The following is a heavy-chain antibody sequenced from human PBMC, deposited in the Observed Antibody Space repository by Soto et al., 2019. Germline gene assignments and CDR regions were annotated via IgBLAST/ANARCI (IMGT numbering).Heavy chain of an antibody. V-gene: IGHV4-39*01. J-gene: IGHJ4*02. CDR3: ARQRTSVVTPAYFDV. CDR2: IYYSGST. CDR1: GDSISSRSYY. D-gene: IGHD2-21*02. Sequence: SETLSLTCTVTGDSISSRSYYWGWIRQPPGKGLEWIGSIYYSGSTYNNPSLRSRVSMSIDTSKDQFSLKLKSVTAADTALYFCARQRTSVVTPAYFDVWGRGSLVMVSS.